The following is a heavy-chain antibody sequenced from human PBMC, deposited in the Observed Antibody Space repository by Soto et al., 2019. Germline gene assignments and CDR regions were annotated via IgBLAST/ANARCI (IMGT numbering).Heavy chain of an antibody. V-gene: IGHV3-30*18. CDR3: AKVTAAGTCRTCYYYYGMDV. D-gene: IGHD6-13*01. CDR1: GFTFSSYG. CDR2: ISYDGSNK. Sequence: SGGSLRLSCAASGFTFSSYGMHWVRQAPGKGLEWVAVISYDGSNKYYADSVKGRFTISRDNSKNTLYLQMNSLRAEGTAVYYCAKVTAAGTCRTCYYYYGMDVWGQGTTVTVSS. J-gene: IGHJ6*02.